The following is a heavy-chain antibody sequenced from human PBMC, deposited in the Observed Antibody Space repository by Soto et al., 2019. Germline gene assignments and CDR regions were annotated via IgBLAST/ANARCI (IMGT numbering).Heavy chain of an antibody. J-gene: IGHJ4*02. V-gene: IGHV6-1*01. CDR1: GDSVSSNSAA. CDR3: AKSWQTVPRFDY. CDR2: TYYRSKWYN. D-gene: IGHD6-13*01. Sequence: QSPTLSLTCAISGDSVSSNSAAWNWIRQSPSRGLEWLGRTYYRSKWYNDYAVSVKSRITINPDTSKNQFSLQLNSVTPEDTAVYYCAKSWQTVPRFDYWGQGTLVTVSS.